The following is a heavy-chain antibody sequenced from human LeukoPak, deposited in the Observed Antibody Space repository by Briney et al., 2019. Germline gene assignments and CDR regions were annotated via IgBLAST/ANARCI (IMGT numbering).Heavy chain of an antibody. CDR1: GGSISSDGYY. CDR3: ARGRGYSYGRFDY. V-gene: IGHV4-30-4*08. D-gene: IGHD5-18*01. Sequence: SETLSLTCTVSGGSISSDGYYWSWIRQLPGKGLEWIGFIYYSGNTYYNPSLKSRVTISVDRSKNQFSLKLSSVTAADTAVYYCARGRGYSYGRFDYWGQGTLVTVSS. CDR2: IYYSGNT. J-gene: IGHJ4*02.